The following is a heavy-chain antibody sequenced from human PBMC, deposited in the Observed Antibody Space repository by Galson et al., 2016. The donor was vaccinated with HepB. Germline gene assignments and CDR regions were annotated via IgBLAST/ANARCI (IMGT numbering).Heavy chain of an antibody. CDR3: AKGEGAYYYGSGPDY. V-gene: IGHV3-23*01. J-gene: IGHJ4*02. Sequence: SLRLSCAASGFTFSNYAMSWVRQAPGKGLEWVSEISGIGVSTYYADSVKGRFTISRDKSKNTLYLQMNSLRAEDTAVYYCAKGEGAYYYGSGPDYWGQGTLVTVSS. D-gene: IGHD3-10*01. CDR2: ISGIGVST. CDR1: GFTFSNYA.